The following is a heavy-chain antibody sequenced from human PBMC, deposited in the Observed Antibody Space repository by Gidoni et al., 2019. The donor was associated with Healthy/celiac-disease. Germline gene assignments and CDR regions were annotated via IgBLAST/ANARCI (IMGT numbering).Heavy chain of an antibody. CDR2: ISGGGGST. CDR3: AKGAYDYVWGSYPPWGY. CDR1: GVTFSIYA. D-gene: IGHD3-16*02. V-gene: IGHV3-23*01. Sequence: EVQLLESGGGLVPPGGSLRLSYEASGVTFSIYASSWVRQAPGKGLEWVSAISGGGGSTYYADSVKGRFTISRDNSKNTLYLQMNSLRAEDTAVYYCAKGAYDYVWGSYPPWGYWGQGTLVTVSS. J-gene: IGHJ4*02.